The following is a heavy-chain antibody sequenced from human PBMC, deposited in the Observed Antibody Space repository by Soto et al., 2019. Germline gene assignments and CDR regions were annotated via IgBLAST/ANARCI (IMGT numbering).Heavy chain of an antibody. J-gene: IGHJ4*02. CDR3: ARGSFSSGYYPGLASFDY. V-gene: IGHV4-61*01. CDR1: GGSVSSGSYY. CDR2: IYYSGST. Sequence: SETLSLTCTVSGGSVSSGSYYWSWIRQPPGKGLEWIGYIYYSGSTNYNPSLKSRVTISVDTSKNQFSLKLSSVTAADTAVYYCARGSFSSGYYPGLASFDYWGQGTLVTVS. D-gene: IGHD3-22*01.